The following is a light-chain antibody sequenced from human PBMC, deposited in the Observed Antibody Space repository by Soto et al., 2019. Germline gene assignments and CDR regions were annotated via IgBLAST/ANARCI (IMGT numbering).Light chain of an antibody. CDR3: LQYGSSRT. CDR2: GES. CDR1: LRVSSSS. Sequence: IVLTQSPGTLSLYPGERASLSCRASLRVSSSSLAWYQQKPGEAPRLLIYGESSRATGIPDRCSGSGSGTHFTRTISRLEPEDFGVYYCLQYGSSRTFGQGTKVEIK. V-gene: IGKV3-20*01. J-gene: IGKJ1*01.